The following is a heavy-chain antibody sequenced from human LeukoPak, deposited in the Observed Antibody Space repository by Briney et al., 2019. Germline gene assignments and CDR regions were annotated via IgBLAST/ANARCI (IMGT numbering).Heavy chain of an antibody. D-gene: IGHD2-2*01. Sequence: VASVKVSCKASGYIFTGYYMHWVRQAPGQGLEWMGWVNPKSGGTHYAQKFQGRVTMTRDTSISTAYMELSRLRSDDTAVYYCASNRGYCSSTSCPRYDAFDIWGQGTMVTVSS. CDR3: ASNRGYCSSTSCPRYDAFDI. V-gene: IGHV1-2*02. J-gene: IGHJ3*02. CDR1: GYIFTGYY. CDR2: VNPKSGGT.